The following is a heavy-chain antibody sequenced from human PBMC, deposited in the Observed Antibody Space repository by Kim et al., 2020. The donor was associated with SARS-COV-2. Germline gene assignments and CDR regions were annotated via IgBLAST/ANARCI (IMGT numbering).Heavy chain of an antibody. Sequence: ASVKVSCKASGYTFTSYGISWVRQAPGQGLEWMGWISAYNGNTNYAQKLQGRVTMTTDTSTSTAYMELRSLRSDDTAVYYCARGRVLRYFDWLYFYMDVWGQGTTVTVSS. D-gene: IGHD3-9*01. CDR2: ISAYNGNT. J-gene: IGHJ6*03. CDR1: GYTFTSYG. V-gene: IGHV1-18*01. CDR3: ARGRVLRYFDWLYFYMDV.